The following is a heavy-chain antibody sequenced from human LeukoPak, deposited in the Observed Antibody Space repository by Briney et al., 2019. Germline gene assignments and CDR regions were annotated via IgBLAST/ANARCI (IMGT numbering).Heavy chain of an antibody. Sequence: SETLSLTCTVSGGSISSYYWSWIRQPPGKGLEWIGYIYYIGSTNYNPSLKSRVTISVDTSKNQFSLKLSSVTAADTAVYYCAREVTMVRGVISQGYGMDVWGQGTTVTVSS. CDR2: IYYIGST. D-gene: IGHD3-10*01. V-gene: IGHV4-59*01. CDR3: AREVTMVRGVISQGYGMDV. J-gene: IGHJ6*02. CDR1: GGSISSYY.